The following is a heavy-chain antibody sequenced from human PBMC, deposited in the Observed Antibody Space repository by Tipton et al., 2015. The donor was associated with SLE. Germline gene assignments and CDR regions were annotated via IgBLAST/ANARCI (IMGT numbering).Heavy chain of an antibody. D-gene: IGHD6-25*01. CDR1: GLSLHNFSSY. CDR3: TRGSADFDF. CDR2: IFYDGST. J-gene: IGHJ4*02. Sequence: TLSLTCAVSGLSLHNFSSYWGWIRQPPGKGLEWIASIFYDGSTHYNPSLKSRLTISLDTSKNQFSLKLRSVTAADTAVYYCTRGSADFDFWGQGTLVTVSS. V-gene: IGHV4-39*07.